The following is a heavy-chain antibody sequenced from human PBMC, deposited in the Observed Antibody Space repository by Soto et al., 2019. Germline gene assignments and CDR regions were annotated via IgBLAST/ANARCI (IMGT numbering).Heavy chain of an antibody. D-gene: IGHD1-26*01. CDR3: ARDVWEATPRYYGLDL. Sequence: GGSLRLSCAASGFTFSSYAMAWVRQAPGKRLEWVSGISGSGGTTSYTDSVKGRFTISRDNSKKTLFLEMKSLGVEDTAVYFCARDVWEATPRYYGLDLWGLGTRVTVSS. J-gene: IGHJ6*02. CDR2: ISGSGGTT. V-gene: IGHV3-23*01. CDR1: GFTFSSYA.